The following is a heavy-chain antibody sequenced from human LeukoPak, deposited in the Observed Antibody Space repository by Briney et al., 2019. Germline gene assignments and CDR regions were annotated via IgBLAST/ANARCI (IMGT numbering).Heavy chain of an antibody. V-gene: IGHV4-39*07. D-gene: IGHD1-26*01. CDR3: ATGSKWELLCLDY. CDR1: GVSISSSSYY. CDR2: IYYSGST. J-gene: IGHJ4*02. Sequence: PSETLSLTCTVSGVSISSSSYYWGWIRQPPGKGLEWIGSIYYSGSTYYNPSLKSRVTISVDTSKNQFSLKLSSVTAADTAVYYCATGSKWELLCLDYWGQGTLVTVSS.